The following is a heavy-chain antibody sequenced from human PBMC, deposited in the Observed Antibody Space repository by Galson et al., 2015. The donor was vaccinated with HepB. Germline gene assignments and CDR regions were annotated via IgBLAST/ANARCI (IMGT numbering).Heavy chain of an antibody. D-gene: IGHD2-21*01. Sequence: SLRLSCAASGFTFSSYGMHWVHQAPGKGLEWVAVIWYDGSNKYYADSVKGRFTISRDNSKNTLYLQMNSLRAEDTAVYYCARWAFGPRVIALYYMDVWGKGTTVTVSS. CDR1: GFTFSSYG. CDR2: IWYDGSNK. CDR3: ARWAFGPRVIALYYMDV. V-gene: IGHV3-33*01. J-gene: IGHJ6*03.